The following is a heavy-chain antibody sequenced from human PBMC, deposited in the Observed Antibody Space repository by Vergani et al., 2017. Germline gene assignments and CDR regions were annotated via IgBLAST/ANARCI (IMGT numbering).Heavy chain of an antibody. CDR2: TWYDGNNK. J-gene: IGHJ5*02. CDR3: ASDFRSLHNRFDP. Sequence: QVQLVESGGGVVQPGRSLRLSCAASGFTFNQYGMHWVRQAPGKGLEWVAVTWYDGNNKQDADSVKGRFTISRDNSKSTMYLQMNSLRDEDTGVYYCASDFRSLHNRFDPWGQGTLVTVSS. D-gene: IGHD1-14*01. V-gene: IGHV3-33*01. CDR1: GFTFNQYG.